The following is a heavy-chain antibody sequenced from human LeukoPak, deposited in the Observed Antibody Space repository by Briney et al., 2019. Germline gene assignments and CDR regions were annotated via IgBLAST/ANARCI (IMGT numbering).Heavy chain of an antibody. V-gene: IGHV3-73*01. CDR2: VRSKANTYAT. J-gene: IGHJ4*02. CDR1: GFTFSASA. D-gene: IGHD3-22*01. CDR3: TRHGMYDDSSAYEYYFDY. Sequence: GGSLRLSCAASGFTFSASAIHWVRQASGKGLEWVGRVRSKANTYATAYAASVKGRFTISRDDSKNTAYLQMNSLKTEDTAVYYCTRHGMYDDSSAYEYYFDYWGQGTLVTVSS.